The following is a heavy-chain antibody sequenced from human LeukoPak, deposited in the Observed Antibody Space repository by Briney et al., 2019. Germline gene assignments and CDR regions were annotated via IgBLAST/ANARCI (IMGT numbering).Heavy chain of an antibody. V-gene: IGHV4-34*01. CDR1: GGSFSGYY. CDR2: INHSGST. Sequence: SETLSLTCAVYGGSFSGYYWSWIRQPPGKGLEWIGEINHSGSTNYNPSLKSRVTISVDTSKNQFSLKLSSVTAADTAVYYCARGKRTGYYDSSGSYSFWGQGTLVTVSP. J-gene: IGHJ4*02. CDR3: ARGKRTGYYDSSGSYSF. D-gene: IGHD3-22*01.